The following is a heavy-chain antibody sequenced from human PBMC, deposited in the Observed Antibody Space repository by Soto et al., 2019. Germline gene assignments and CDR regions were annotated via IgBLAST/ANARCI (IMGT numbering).Heavy chain of an antibody. CDR2: IKSKTDGGTT. J-gene: IGHJ6*03. D-gene: IGHD2-2*01. CDR1: GFTFSNAW. CDR3: TTDPHCSSTSCSNYYYYYMDV. Sequence: GGSLRLSCAASGFTFSNAWMSWVRQAPGKGLEWVGRIKSKTDGGTTDYAAPGKGRFTISRDDSKNTLYLQMNSLKTEDTAVYYCTTDPHCSSTSCSNYYYYYMDVWGKGTTVTVSS. V-gene: IGHV3-15*01.